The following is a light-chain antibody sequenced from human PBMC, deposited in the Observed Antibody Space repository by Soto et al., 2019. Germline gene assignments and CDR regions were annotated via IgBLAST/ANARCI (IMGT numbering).Light chain of an antibody. J-gene: IGLJ1*01. V-gene: IGLV2-18*02. CDR1: SSDVGKYDR. CDR3: SSYTSTSRHV. Sequence: QSALTQPPSVSGSPGQSVTISCTGTSSDVGKYDRVSWYQQPPGIAPKLIIYEVTNRPSGVPARFSGSKSGNTASLTISGLQAEDEADYYCSSYTSTSRHVFGAGTKLTVL. CDR2: EVT.